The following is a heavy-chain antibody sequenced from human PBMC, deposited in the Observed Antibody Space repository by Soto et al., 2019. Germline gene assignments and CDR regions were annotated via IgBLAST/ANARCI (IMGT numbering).Heavy chain of an antibody. CDR2: ISYDGRNK. J-gene: IGHJ6*02. V-gene: IGHV3-30*04. Sequence: QVQLVESGGGVVQPGRSLRLSCAASGFTFSSYAMHWVRQAPGKGLEWGAVISYDGRNKNHADTVKGRFTISRDNSKNTLYLQMNSLRAEDTAVYYCARGYDFWSGYYYPYGMDVWGQGTTVTVSS. CDR1: GFTFSSYA. D-gene: IGHD3-3*01. CDR3: ARGYDFWSGYYYPYGMDV.